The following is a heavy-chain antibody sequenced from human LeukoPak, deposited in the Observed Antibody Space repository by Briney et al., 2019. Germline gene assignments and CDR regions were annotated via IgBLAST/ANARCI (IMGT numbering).Heavy chain of an antibody. CDR2: ISAYNGNT. J-gene: IGHJ4*02. Sequence: GASVKVSCKASGYTFTSYGISWVRQAPGQGLEWMGWISAYNGNTNYAQKIQGRVTMTTDTSTSTAYMELRSLRSDDTAVYYCARAGGVVVPAAIFDYWGQGTLVTVSS. V-gene: IGHV1-18*04. CDR3: ARAGGVVVPAAIFDY. CDR1: GYTFTSYG. D-gene: IGHD2-2*01.